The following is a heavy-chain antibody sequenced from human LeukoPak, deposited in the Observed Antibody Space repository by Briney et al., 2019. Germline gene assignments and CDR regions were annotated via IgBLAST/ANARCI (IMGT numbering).Heavy chain of an antibody. CDR1: GFAFSSYG. CDR3: VKDPPTGDGDHNDAFDI. J-gene: IGHJ3*02. Sequence: PGGSLRLSCAASGFAFSSYGMHWIRQAPGKGPEWVTFIRFDGSKKYYADSVKGRFTISRDSSKNTLHLQMNSLRPEDTAVYYCVKDPPTGDGDHNDAFDIWGQGTMVTVSP. V-gene: IGHV3-30*02. D-gene: IGHD4-17*01. CDR2: IRFDGSKK.